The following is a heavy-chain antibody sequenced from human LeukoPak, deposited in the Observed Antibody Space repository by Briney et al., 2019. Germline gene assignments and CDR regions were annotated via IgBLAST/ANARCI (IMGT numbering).Heavy chain of an antibody. J-gene: IGHJ4*02. Sequence: PGGSLRLSCAASGFTFSSYGMNWVRQAPGKGLEWVSYISSSTSTIYYADSVKGRFTISRDNAKNSLYLQMNSLRAEDTAVYYCARDYSSLDYWGQGTLVTVSS. CDR3: ARDYSSLDY. D-gene: IGHD6-13*01. V-gene: IGHV3-48*01. CDR2: ISSSTSTI. CDR1: GFTFSSYG.